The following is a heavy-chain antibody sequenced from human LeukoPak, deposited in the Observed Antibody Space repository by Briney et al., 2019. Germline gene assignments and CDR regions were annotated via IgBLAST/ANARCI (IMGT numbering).Heavy chain of an antibody. Sequence: GGSLRLSCAASGFTFSSYAMSWVRQAPGKGLEWVSAISGSGGSTYYADSVKGRFTISRDNSKNTLYLQMNSLRAEDTAVYYCAGEGTAAAPYYYYMDVWGKGTMVTVSS. V-gene: IGHV3-23*01. CDR3: AGEGTAAAPYYYYMDV. CDR1: GFTFSSYA. D-gene: IGHD2-2*01. J-gene: IGHJ6*03. CDR2: ISGSGGST.